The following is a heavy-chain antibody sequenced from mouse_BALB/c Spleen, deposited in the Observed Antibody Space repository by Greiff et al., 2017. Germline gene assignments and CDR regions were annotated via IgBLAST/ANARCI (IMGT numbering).Heavy chain of an antibody. V-gene: IGHV2-6-5*01. Sequence: VMLVESGPGLVAPSQSLSITCTVSGFSLTDYGVSWIRQPPGKGLEWLGVIWGGGSTYYNSALKSRLSISKDNSKSQVFLKMNSLQTDDTAMYYGAKHPLYDYGGAWFAYWGQGTLVTVSA. J-gene: IGHJ3*01. CDR3: AKHPLYDYGGAWFAY. D-gene: IGHD2-4*01. CDR1: GFSLTDYG. CDR2: IWGGGST.